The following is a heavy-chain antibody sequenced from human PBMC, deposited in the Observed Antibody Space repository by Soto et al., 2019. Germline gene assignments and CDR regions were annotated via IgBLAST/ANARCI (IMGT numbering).Heavy chain of an antibody. Sequence: SETLSLTCSVSAGSISTYHWSWIRQPAGKGLEWIGRIYYTGSTDYNPSLKSRVTMSVDTSKNQFSLKVSSVTAADTAAYYCARDCSGGACYPASFDYWGQGTLVTVSS. CDR2: IYYTGST. CDR1: AGSISTYH. CDR3: ARDCSGGACYPASFDY. D-gene: IGHD2-15*01. J-gene: IGHJ4*02. V-gene: IGHV4-4*07.